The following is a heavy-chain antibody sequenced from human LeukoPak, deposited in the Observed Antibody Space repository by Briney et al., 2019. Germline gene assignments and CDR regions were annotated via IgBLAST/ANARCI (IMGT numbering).Heavy chain of an antibody. J-gene: IGHJ3*02. CDR2: INPDSGGT. Sequence: ASVKVSCKASGHTFNAYYMHWVRQAPGQGLEWMGWINPDSGGTIYAQKFQGRVTMTRDTSISTAYMELSRLRSDDTAVYYCARDGGRVGTTKEAFDIWGQGTMVTVSS. CDR3: ARDGGRVGTTKEAFDI. D-gene: IGHD1-26*01. CDR1: GHTFNAYY. V-gene: IGHV1-2*02.